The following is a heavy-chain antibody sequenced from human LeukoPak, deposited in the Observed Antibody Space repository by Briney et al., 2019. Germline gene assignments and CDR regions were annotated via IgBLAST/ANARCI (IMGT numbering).Heavy chain of an antibody. CDR1: GGSFSDYY. Sequence: PSETLSLTCAVYGGSFSDYYWSWIRQPPGKGLEWIGEINHSGSTNYNPSLKSRVTISIDTSKNQFSLKLSFVTAADTAVYYCAKSNGYGLIDIWGQGTMVTVSS. J-gene: IGHJ3*02. CDR3: AKSNGYGLIDI. V-gene: IGHV4-34*01. CDR2: INHSGST. D-gene: IGHD3-10*01.